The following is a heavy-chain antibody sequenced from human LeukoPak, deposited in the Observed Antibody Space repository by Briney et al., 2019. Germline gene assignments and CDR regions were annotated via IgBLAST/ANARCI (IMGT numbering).Heavy chain of an antibody. CDR2: IRGSGGST. CDR1: GFTFSSYA. Sequence: GGSLRLSCAASGFTFSSYAMSWVRQAPGKGLEWVSAIRGSGGSTYYADSVKGRFTISRDNSKNTLYLQMNSLRAEDTAVYYCEKDGSSWYYYDSSGYSPDWGQGTLVTVSS. D-gene: IGHD3-22*01. J-gene: IGHJ4*02. CDR3: EKDGSSWYYYDSSGYSPD. V-gene: IGHV3-23*01.